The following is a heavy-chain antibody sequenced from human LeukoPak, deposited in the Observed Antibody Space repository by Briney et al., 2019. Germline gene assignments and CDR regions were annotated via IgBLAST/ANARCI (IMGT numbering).Heavy chain of an antibody. D-gene: IGHD2-2*01. CDR1: GFTFSSYG. CDR2: IRYDGSNK. CDR3: AKDLVVPAALMDV. Sequence: GGSLRLSCAASGFTFSSYGMHWVRQAPGKGLEWVAFIRYDGSNKYYADSVKGRFTISRDNSKNTLYLQMNSLRAEDTAVYYCAKDLVVPAALMDVWGKGTTVTVSS. V-gene: IGHV3-30*02. J-gene: IGHJ6*03.